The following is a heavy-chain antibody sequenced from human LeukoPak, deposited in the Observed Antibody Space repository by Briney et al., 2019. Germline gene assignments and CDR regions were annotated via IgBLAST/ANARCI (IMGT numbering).Heavy chain of an antibody. J-gene: IGHJ4*02. D-gene: IGHD3-16*02. CDR3: AKAVDRMGYHLDH. CDR2: MSNDGRET. CDR1: GFTFSNWG. V-gene: IGHV3-30*18. Sequence: GRSLRLSCVASGFTFSNWGMHWVRQAPGKGLEWVAIMSNDGRETKYADSVKGRFTISRDNSKNTLYLLMNSLRDDDTAVYHCAKAVDRMGYHLDHWGQGTLVTVSS.